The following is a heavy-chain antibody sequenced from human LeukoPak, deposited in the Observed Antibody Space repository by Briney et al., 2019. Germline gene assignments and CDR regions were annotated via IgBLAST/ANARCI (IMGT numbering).Heavy chain of an antibody. CDR2: IYYSGST. J-gene: IGHJ4*02. D-gene: IGHD6-13*01. CDR1: GGSISSYC. Sequence: SSETLSLTCTVSGGSISSYCWSWIRQPPGKGLEWIGYIYYSGSTNYNPSLKSRVTISVDTSKNQFSMKLSSVTAADTAVYYCARGPALMVLLWGQGTLVTVSS. V-gene: IGHV4-59*01. CDR3: ARGPALMVLL.